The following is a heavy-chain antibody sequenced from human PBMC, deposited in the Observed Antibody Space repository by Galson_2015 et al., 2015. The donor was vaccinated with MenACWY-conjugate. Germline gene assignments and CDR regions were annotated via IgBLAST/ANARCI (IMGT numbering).Heavy chain of an antibody. CDR3: AREGDYGDYLFDY. CDR2: IKQDGSEK. CDR1: GFTFSSYW. Sequence: SLRLSCAASGFTFSSYWMSWVRQAPWKGLEWVANIKQDGSEKYYVDSVKGRFTISRDNAKNSLYLQMNSLRAEDTAVYYCAREGDYGDYLFDYWGQGTLVTVSS. J-gene: IGHJ4*02. D-gene: IGHD4-17*01. V-gene: IGHV3-7*03.